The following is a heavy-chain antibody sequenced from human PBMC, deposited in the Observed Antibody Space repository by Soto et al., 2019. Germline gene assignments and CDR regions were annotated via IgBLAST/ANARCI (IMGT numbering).Heavy chain of an antibody. CDR2: IYYSGST. J-gene: IGHJ5*02. CDR1: GGSISSSSYY. V-gene: IGHV4-39*01. CDR3: ARRVVGGYCSSTSCPTGGLDP. Sequence: SETLSLTCTVSGGSISSSSYYWGWIRQPPGKGLEWIGSIYYSGSTYYNPPLKSRVTISVDTSKNQFSLKLSSVTAADTAVYYCARRVVGGYCSSTSCPTGGLDPWGQGTLVTVSS. D-gene: IGHD2-2*01.